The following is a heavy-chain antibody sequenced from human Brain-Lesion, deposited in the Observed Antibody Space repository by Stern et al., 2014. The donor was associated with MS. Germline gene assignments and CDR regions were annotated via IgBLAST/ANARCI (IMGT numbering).Heavy chain of an antibody. Sequence: VQLVESGPGLVKPSQTLSLSCTVSGGSISSGGYYWSWIRQPAGKGLEGIGRIFNSGSTRSNPSLKSRGTISIDKSQNPFSLRLNSMTAADTAVYYCARGRVVPGFQYYATDVWGQGTTVIVSS. J-gene: IGHJ6*02. V-gene: IGHV4-61*02. D-gene: IGHD2-2*01. CDR2: IFNSGST. CDR1: GGSISSGGYY. CDR3: ARGRVVPGFQYYATDV.